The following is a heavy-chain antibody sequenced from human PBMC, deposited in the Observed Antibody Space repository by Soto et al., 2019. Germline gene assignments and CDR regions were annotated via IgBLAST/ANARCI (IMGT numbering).Heavy chain of an antibody. CDR3: ARDETITMVRGVTPTGAFDI. J-gene: IGHJ3*02. CDR2: IFSTGST. D-gene: IGHD3-10*01. CDR1: GVSISTYY. Sequence: SETLSLTCTVSGVSISTYYWSWIRQPPGKGLDWIGYIFSTGSTNYNPSLKSRVTISVDTSKNQFSLKLSSVTAADTAVYYCARDETITMVRGVTPTGAFDIWGQGTMVTVSS. V-gene: IGHV4-59*01.